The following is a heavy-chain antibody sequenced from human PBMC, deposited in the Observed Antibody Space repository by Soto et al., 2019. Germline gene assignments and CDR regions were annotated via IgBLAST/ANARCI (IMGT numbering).Heavy chain of an antibody. CDR2: FYDSGST. Sequence: PWEYLSRACAVSGASSNKECWVWVRQPPGKGLEWIGYFYDSGSTHYNPSLESRVTISEDTSKNQFSLKLTSVTAADTAVYYCARSDGRYWGQG. CDR3: ARSDGRY. J-gene: IGHJ4*02. V-gene: IGHV4-59*01. CDR1: GASSNKEC.